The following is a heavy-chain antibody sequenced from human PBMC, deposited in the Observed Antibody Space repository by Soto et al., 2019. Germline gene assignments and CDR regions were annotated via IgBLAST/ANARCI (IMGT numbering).Heavy chain of an antibody. CDR3: AALRFGAHDNWFDP. J-gene: IGHJ5*02. D-gene: IGHD3-10*01. CDR2: ISYDGSNK. Sequence: GGSLRLSCAASGFTFSSYAMHWVRQAPGKGLEWVAVISYDGSNKYYADSVKGRFTISRDNSKNTLYLQMNSLRAEDTAVYYCAALRFGAHDNWFDPWGQGTLVTVSS. CDR1: GFTFSSYA. V-gene: IGHV3-30-3*01.